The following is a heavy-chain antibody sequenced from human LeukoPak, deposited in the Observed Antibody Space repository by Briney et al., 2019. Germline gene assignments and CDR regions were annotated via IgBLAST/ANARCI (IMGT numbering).Heavy chain of an antibody. D-gene: IGHD3-22*01. CDR2: ISGSGGSA. V-gene: IGHV3-23*01. Sequence: PGGSLRLSXAASGFTFSSYAMSWVRQAPGKGLEWVSGISGSGGSAYYADSVKGRFTISRGNSKNTLYLQVNSLRAEDTAVYYCAKVNYYDGSGYYYDAFDIWGQGAMVTVSS. CDR1: GFTFSSYA. J-gene: IGHJ3*02. CDR3: AKVNYYDGSGYYYDAFDI.